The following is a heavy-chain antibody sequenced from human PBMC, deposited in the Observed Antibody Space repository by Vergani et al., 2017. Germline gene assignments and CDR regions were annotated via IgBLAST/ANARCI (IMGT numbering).Heavy chain of an antibody. D-gene: IGHD6-19*01. Sequence: EVQLLESGGGLVQPGESLKISCKGSGYSFTSYWIGWVRQMPGKGLEWMGIIYPGDSDTRYSPSFQGQVTISADKSISTAYLQWSSLKASDTAMYYCARQVGPVGIAVAGPWGQGTLVTVSS. CDR1: GYSFTSYW. J-gene: IGHJ5*02. V-gene: IGHV5-51*01. CDR2: IYPGDSDT. CDR3: ARQVGPVGIAVAGP.